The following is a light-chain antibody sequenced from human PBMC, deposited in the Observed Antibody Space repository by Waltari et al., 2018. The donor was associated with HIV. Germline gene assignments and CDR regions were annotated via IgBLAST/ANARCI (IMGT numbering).Light chain of an antibody. CDR1: SSDVGGYNY. V-gene: IGLV2-14*03. CDR2: DVS. J-gene: IGLJ2*01. CDR3: SSYTSSSTYVV. Sequence: QSALTQPASVSGSPGQSITISCTGTSSDVGGYNYVSWYQQHPGKAPKLMIYDVSNRPSGVSNRLSGSKYGNTASLTISGLQAEDEADYYWSSYTSSSTYVVFGGGTKLTVL.